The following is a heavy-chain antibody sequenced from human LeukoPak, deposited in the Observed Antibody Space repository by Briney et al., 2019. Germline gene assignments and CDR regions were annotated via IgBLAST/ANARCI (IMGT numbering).Heavy chain of an antibody. CDR1: GFTFSSYG. Sequence: GGSLRLSCAASGFTFSSYGMHWVRQAPGKRLEWVAVISYDGSNKYYADSVKGRFTISRDNSKNTLYLQMNSLRAEDTAVYYCARAYYYGSGSYPDSWGQGTLVTVSS. V-gene: IGHV3-30*03. CDR3: ARAYYYGSGSYPDS. CDR2: ISYDGSNK. J-gene: IGHJ5*01. D-gene: IGHD3-10*01.